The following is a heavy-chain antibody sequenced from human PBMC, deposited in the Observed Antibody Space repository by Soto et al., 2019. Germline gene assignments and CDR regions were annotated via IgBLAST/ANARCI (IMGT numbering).Heavy chain of an antibody. CDR1: GGSISSGDYY. CDR2: IYYSGST. CDR3: ARYCSGGSGYAWFDP. V-gene: IGHV4-30-4*01. Sequence: PSETLSLTCTVSGGSISSGDYYWSWIRQPPGKGLEWIGYIYYSGSTYYNPSLKSRFTISVDTSKNQFSLKLSSVTAADTAVYYCARYCSGGSGYAWFDPWGQGTLVTVSS. J-gene: IGHJ5*02. D-gene: IGHD2-15*01.